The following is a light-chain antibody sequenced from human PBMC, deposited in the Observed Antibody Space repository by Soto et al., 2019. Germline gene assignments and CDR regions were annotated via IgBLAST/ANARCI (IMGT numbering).Light chain of an antibody. J-gene: IGLJ3*02. V-gene: IGLV2-18*02. CDR1: SSDVGSYNR. CDR3: SSYTSSGTWV. CDR2: QVS. Sequence: QSALTQPPSVSGSPGQSVTISCTGTSSDVGSYNRVSWYQQPPGTAPKLMICQVSNRPSGVPVRFSGSKSGNTASLTISGLQAEDEADYYCSSYTSSGTWVFGGGTKLTVL.